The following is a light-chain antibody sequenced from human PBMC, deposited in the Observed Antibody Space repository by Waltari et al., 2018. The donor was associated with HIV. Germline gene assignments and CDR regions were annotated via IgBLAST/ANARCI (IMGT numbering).Light chain of an antibody. CDR2: DDR. Sequence: SSVLTQPPSVSVAPGQTARIPCGGPHIGSKSVHWYQQRPGKAPVLVVYDDRVRPSGIPDRFSGSNSGNTATLTISRVEAGDEADYYCHVWNSTSDLGVFGGGTQLTVL. J-gene: IGLJ7*01. V-gene: IGLV3-21*02. CDR1: HIGSKS. CDR3: HVWNSTSDLGV.